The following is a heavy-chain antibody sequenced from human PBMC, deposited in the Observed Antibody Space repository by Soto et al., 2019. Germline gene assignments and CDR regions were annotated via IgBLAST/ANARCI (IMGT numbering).Heavy chain of an antibody. CDR2: FDPEDGET. V-gene: IGHV1-24*01. D-gene: IGHD3-16*02. CDR3: ATDRIMITFGGVIVGGGGIDP. J-gene: IGHJ5*02. Sequence: QVQLVQSGAEVKKPGASVKVSCKVSGYTLTELSMHWVRQAPGKGLEWMGGFDPEDGETIYARKYQGRVTVTEDTSTATAQMKLSSLGSEDTAVYYCATDRIMITFGGVIVGGGGIDPWGQGTLVTVSS. CDR1: GYTLTELS.